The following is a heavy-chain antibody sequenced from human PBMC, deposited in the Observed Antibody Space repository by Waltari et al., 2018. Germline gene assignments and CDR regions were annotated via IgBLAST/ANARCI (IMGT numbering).Heavy chain of an antibody. CDR1: GYSISRGYY. CDR2: IYHSGST. Sequence: QVQLQESGPGLVKPSETLSLTCAVSGYSISRGYYWGWIRQPPGKGLEWIGSIYHSGSTYYNPSLKSRVTISVDTSKNQFSLKLSSVTAADTAVYYCARFSGDLGAPRGYWGQGTLVTVSS. CDR3: ARFSGDLGAPRGY. J-gene: IGHJ4*02. D-gene: IGHD4-17*01. V-gene: IGHV4-38-2*01.